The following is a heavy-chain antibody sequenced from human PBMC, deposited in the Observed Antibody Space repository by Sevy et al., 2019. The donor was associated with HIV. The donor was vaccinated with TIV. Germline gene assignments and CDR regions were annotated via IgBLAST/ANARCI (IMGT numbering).Heavy chain of an antibody. CDR1: GFTFSNAW. V-gene: IGHV3-15*01. D-gene: IGHD3-3*01. J-gene: IGHJ4*02. CDR2: IKSKIDGGTT. Sequence: GGSLRLSCAASGFTFSNAWMSWVRQAPGKGLEWVGRIKSKIDGGTTDYAAPVKGRFTISRDDSKNTLYLQMNSLKTEDTAIYYCARDWSRRGRFGLLDDWGQGTVVTVSS. CDR3: ARDWSRRGRFGLLDD.